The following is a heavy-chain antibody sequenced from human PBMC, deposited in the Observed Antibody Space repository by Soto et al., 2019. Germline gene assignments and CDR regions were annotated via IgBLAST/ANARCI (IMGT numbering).Heavy chain of an antibody. CDR3: ARVDYYDRHSDY. J-gene: IGHJ4*02. CDR2: IYYSGST. Sequence: PSATLSLTCPAPGGPISRGDNYWSWIRQPPGTGLEGIGYIYYSGSTYYNPSLKSRVTISVDTSKNQCSLKLSPVTASDSAVYYCARVDYYDRHSDYWGQGTLVTVSS. CDR1: GGPISRGDNY. D-gene: IGHD3-22*01. V-gene: IGHV4-30-4*02.